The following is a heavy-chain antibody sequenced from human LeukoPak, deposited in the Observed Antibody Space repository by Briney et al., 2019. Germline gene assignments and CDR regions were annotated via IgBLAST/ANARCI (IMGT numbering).Heavy chain of an antibody. CDR2: ISAYNGDT. V-gene: IGHV1-18*01. D-gene: IGHD2-8*02. J-gene: IGHJ4*02. CDR1: GYTFGSYG. CDR3: ARDTALIITPGGPDF. Sequence: GASVKVSCKASGYTFGSYGISWLGRAPGQGLEWWGWISAYNGDTRYAQHLQGRVTLTTDTSTGTAYMELRSLTSDDTALYYCARDTALIITPGGPDFWGRGTLITVSS.